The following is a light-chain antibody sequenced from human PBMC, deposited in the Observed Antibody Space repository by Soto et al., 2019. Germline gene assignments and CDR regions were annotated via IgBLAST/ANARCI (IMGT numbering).Light chain of an antibody. CDR2: GVS. CDR3: QQYGSSPRT. CDR1: QTGSNSY. V-gene: IGKV3-20*01. Sequence: IVLTQSPGTLSLSPGERATLSCRASQTGSNSYLAWYQQKSAQAPRLLIYGVSTRATGIPDRFSGSGSGTEFTLTISRLEPEDFAVYFCQQYGSSPRTFGQGTKVDIK. J-gene: IGKJ1*01.